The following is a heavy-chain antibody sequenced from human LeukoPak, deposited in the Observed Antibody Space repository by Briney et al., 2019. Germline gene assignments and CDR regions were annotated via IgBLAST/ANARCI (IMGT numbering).Heavy chain of an antibody. CDR2: INQDGSEK. CDR1: LFTFRNHW. J-gene: IGHJ3*02. V-gene: IGHV3-7*01. CDR3: AREGHGDYHI. Sequence: GGSLRLSCAASLFTFRNHWMTWVRQAPGKGLERVANINQDGSEKYYVDAVKGRFSISRDNAKNSLCLQMNSLRVEDTALYFCAREGHGDYHIWGQGTMVTVSS. D-gene: IGHD4-17*01.